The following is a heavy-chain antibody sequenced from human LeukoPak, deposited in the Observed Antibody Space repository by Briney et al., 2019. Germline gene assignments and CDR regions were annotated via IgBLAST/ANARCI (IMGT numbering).Heavy chain of an antibody. CDR3: ARTRRAVALDWFDP. Sequence: SETLSLTCTVSGGSISSYYWSWIRQPPGKGLEWIGYIYYSGSTNYNPSLKSRVTISVDTSKNQFTLKLSSVTAADTAVYYCARTRRAVALDWFDPWGQGTLVTVSS. J-gene: IGHJ5*02. CDR1: GGSISSYY. D-gene: IGHD6-19*01. CDR2: IYYSGST. V-gene: IGHV4-59*01.